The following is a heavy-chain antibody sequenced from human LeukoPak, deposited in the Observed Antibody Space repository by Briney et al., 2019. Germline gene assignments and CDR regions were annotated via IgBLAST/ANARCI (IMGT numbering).Heavy chain of an antibody. CDR3: ARGAVAPDT. D-gene: IGHD2-21*01. V-gene: IGHV3-74*01. CDR2: LNTDGSNT. J-gene: IGHJ4*02. CDR1: GSTFSSSW. Sequence: GGSLRLSCVGPGSTFSSSWIHWVRQVPGKVLVWVSRLNTDGSNTAYADSVEGRFTLSSDNAKNTVYLQMNSLRDDDTGLYYCARGAVAPDTWGQGTLVIVSS.